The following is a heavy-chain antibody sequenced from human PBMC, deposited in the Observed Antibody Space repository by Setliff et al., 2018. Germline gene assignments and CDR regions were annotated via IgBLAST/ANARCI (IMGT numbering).Heavy chain of an antibody. CDR3: ARAPGRNIRGDY. J-gene: IGHJ4*02. CDR2: VYYSGST. CDR1: GGSISTYY. V-gene: IGHV4-59*12. D-gene: IGHD3-10*01. Sequence: KPSETLSLTCTVSGGSISTYYWSWIRQPPGKGLEWIGYVYYSGSTNYNPSLKSRVTISVDTSKNQFSLKLKSVTAADTAVYYCARAPGRNIRGDYWGQGALVTVSS.